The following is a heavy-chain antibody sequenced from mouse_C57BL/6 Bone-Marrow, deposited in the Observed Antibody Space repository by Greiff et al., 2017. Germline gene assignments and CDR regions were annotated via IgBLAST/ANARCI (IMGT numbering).Heavy chain of an antibody. J-gene: IGHJ3*01. Sequence: LVESGAELVRPGASVKLSCTASGFNIKDDYMHWVKQRPEQGLEWIGWIDPENGDTEYASKFQGKATITAETSSNTAYLQLSSLTSEDTAVYYCTFYSKWTWFAYWGQGTLVTVSA. CDR1: GFNIKDDY. V-gene: IGHV14-4*01. CDR3: TFYSKWTWFAY. D-gene: IGHD2-5*01. CDR2: IDPENGDT.